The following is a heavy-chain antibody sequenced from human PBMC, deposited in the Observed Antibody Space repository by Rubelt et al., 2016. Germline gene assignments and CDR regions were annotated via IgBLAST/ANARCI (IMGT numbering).Heavy chain of an antibody. CDR1: GGSFSGYY. D-gene: IGHD5-24*01. Sequence: QVQLQQWGAGLLKPSETLSLTCAVYGGSFSGYYWSWIRQPPGKGLEWIGEFIDGGSTNYNPSLKSRVAISLDTSKNQLSVKLTVVTAAAAAVYYGARHGHNWWFDLWGRGTLVTVSS. CDR2: FIDGGST. J-gene: IGHJ2*01. V-gene: IGHV4-34*12. CDR3: ARHGHNWWFDL.